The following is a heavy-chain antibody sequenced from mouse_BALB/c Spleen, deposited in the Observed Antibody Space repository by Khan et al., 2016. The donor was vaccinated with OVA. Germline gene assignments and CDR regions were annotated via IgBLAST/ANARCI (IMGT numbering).Heavy chain of an antibody. V-gene: IGHV3-5*02. CDR2: IYYTGTV. J-gene: IGHJ1*01. CDR1: GISITSGNYR. CDR3: ARDYGSLYWYFDV. D-gene: IGHD1-1*01. Sequence: VQLQQSGPGLVKPSQTVSLTCTVTGISITSGNYRWSWIRQFPGNKLEWIGNIYYTGTVTYNPSLTSRTTITRDTSKNQFFLEMNSLTAEDTATYYCARDYGSLYWYFDVWGAGTTVTGSS.